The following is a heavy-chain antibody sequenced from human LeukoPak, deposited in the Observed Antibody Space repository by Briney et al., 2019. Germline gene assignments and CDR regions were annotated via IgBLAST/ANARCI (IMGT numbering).Heavy chain of an antibody. J-gene: IGHJ6*03. V-gene: IGHV3-53*01. Sequence: GGSLRLSCAASGFTVSSNYMSWVRQAPGKGLEWVSVVYSGGSTYYADSVKGRFTISRDNSKNTLYLQMNSLRAEDTAVYYCASAPVYYYMDVWGKGTTVTVSS. CDR1: GFTVSSNY. CDR2: VYSGGST. CDR3: ASAPVYYYMDV.